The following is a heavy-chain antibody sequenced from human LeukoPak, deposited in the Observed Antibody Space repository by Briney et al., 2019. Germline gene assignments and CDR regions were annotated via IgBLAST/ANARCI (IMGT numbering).Heavy chain of an antibody. CDR2: IKQDGSEK. Sequence: GGSLRLSCAASGFTVSSNYMSWVRQAPGKGLEWVANIKQDGSEKYYVDSVKGRFTISGDNAKNSLYLQMNSLRAEDTAVYYCARDPRSYTGYWGQGTLVTVSS. V-gene: IGHV3-7*01. D-gene: IGHD1-26*01. CDR3: ARDPRSYTGY. J-gene: IGHJ4*02. CDR1: GFTVSSNY.